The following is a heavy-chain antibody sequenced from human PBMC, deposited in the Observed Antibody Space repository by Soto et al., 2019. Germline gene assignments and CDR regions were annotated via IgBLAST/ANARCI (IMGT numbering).Heavy chain of an antibody. CDR2: LYWNGGQ. Sequence: QITLTESGPTLVEHTQTLTVTCTFSGFSLSTYATGLAWIRQPPGKAPEWLSLLYWNGGQAYTPSLRSRLTITTDTSKDQVLFTMSNMDPVDTATYYCVHRRLALFDSWGQGIQVTVSS. CDR3: VHRRLALFDS. J-gene: IGHJ4*02. D-gene: IGHD1-7*01. V-gene: IGHV2-5*01. CDR1: GFSLSTYATG.